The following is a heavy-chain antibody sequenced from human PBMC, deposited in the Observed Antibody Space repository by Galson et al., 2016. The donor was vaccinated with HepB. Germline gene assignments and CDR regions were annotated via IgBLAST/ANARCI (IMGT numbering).Heavy chain of an antibody. CDR3: ARSGDGNWFES. Sequence: SVKVSCKASGYTFTSYGIGWVRQAPGQGLEWMEWISGYNGYTDSAQRLQGRVTMTTDTSTSTAYMELSSLRSDDTAVYYCARSGDGNWFESWGQGTLVTVSS. J-gene: IGHJ5*01. CDR1: GYTFTSYG. V-gene: IGHV1-18*04. D-gene: IGHD2-21*02. CDR2: ISGYNGYT.